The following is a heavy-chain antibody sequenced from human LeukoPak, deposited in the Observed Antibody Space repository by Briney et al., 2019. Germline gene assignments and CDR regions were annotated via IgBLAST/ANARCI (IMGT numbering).Heavy chain of an antibody. CDR1: GGSISSYY. CDR3: ARVRRGSYQIYYFDY. V-gene: IGHV4-59*08. D-gene: IGHD1-26*01. CDR2: IYYSGST. J-gene: IGHJ4*02. Sequence: SETLSLTCTVSGGSISSYYWSWIRQPPGKGLEWIGYIYYSGSTNYNPSLKSRVTISVDTSKNQFSLKLSSVTAADTAVYYCARVRRGSYQIYYFDYWGQGTLVTVSS.